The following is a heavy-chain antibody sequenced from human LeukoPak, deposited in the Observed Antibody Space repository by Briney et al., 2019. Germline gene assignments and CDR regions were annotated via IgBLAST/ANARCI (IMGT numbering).Heavy chain of an antibody. CDR1: GLTVSSNY. D-gene: IGHD3-9*01. J-gene: IGHJ5*02. CDR3: VRDAYVDSEGVRWFDP. CDR2: LYRGGDT. Sequence: QPGGSLRLSCVASGLTVSSNYMSWVRQAPGKGLEWVSLLYRGGDTYYADSVKGRFTISRDNSKNTLNMQMNSLRVEDTAIYYCVRDAYVDSEGVRWFDPWGQGTLVTVSS. V-gene: IGHV3-66*01.